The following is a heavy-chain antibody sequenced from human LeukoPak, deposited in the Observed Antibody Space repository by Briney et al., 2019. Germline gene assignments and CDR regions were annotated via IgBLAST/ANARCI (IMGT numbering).Heavy chain of an antibody. CDR2: IYYSGST. Sequence: SETLSLTCTASGFSISSYYWSWIRQPPGKGLEWLGYIYYSGSTNYNPSLKSRVTISVDTSKNQFSLKLSSVTAADTAVCYCARGVVVAATPGWFDPWGQGTLVTVSS. CDR1: GFSISSYY. CDR3: ARGVVVAATPGWFDP. J-gene: IGHJ5*02. V-gene: IGHV4-59*01. D-gene: IGHD2-15*01.